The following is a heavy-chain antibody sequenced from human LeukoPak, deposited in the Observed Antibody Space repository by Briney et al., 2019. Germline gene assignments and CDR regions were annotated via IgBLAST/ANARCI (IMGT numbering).Heavy chain of an antibody. Sequence: SETLSLTCTVSGYSISSGYYWAWIRQPPGEGLEWIGSIYYSGSTYYNPSLKSRVTISVDTSKNQFSLKLSSVTAADTAVYYCARSRYSGYDFDYWGQGTLVTVSS. D-gene: IGHD5-12*01. CDR1: GYSISSGYY. CDR2: IYYSGST. CDR3: ARSRYSGYDFDY. V-gene: IGHV4-38-2*02. J-gene: IGHJ4*02.